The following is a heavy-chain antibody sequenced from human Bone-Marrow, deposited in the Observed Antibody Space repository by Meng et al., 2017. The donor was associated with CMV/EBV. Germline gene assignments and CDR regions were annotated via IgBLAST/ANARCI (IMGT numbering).Heavy chain of an antibody. CDR2: ISGSGNNT. V-gene: IGHV3-23*01. CDR3: ASWQG. CDR1: GFTFSSYA. Sequence: GESLKISCAASGFTFSSYAMSWVRQAPGKGLEWVSAISGSGNNTYYGDSVKGRFTISRDNSKNTLYLQMSSLRVDDTAVYYCASWQGWGQGTLVTV. J-gene: IGHJ4*02.